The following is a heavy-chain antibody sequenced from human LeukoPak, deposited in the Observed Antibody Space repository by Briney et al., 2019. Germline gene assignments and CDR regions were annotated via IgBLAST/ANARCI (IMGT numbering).Heavy chain of an antibody. CDR2: ISGSGGSP. D-gene: IGHD6-19*01. V-gene: IGHV3-23*01. CDR1: GFTFSSYA. CDR3: AKGSRGAVAGMSFDY. J-gene: IGHJ4*02. Sequence: PGGSLRLSCAASGFTFSSYAMSWVRQAPGKGLEWVSAISGSGGSPYYADSVKGRFTISRDNSKNTLYLQMNSLRAEDTAVYYCAKGSRGAVAGMSFDYWGQGTLVTVSS.